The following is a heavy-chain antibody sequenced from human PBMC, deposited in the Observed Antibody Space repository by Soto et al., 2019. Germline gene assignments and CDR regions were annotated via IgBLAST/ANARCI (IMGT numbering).Heavy chain of an antibody. CDR3: VRAPLN. Sequence: QVPLQEAGPGLVTPSQTLSLTCTVSGGSLRSGGYYWSWIRQHLGKGLEWIGYIDYNGSTHYNPSLKSRVTLSVDTYKHQSSLKLSLVTAADTAVYYWVRAPLNWGQGNLVTVSS. J-gene: IGHJ4*02. CDR2: IDYNGST. CDR1: GGSLRSGGYY. V-gene: IGHV4-31*03.